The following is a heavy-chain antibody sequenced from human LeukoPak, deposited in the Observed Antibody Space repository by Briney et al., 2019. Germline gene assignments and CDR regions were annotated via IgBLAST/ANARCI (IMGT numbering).Heavy chain of an antibody. V-gene: IGHV5-51*01. CDR2: IYPGDSDT. CDR1: GYTFAGYW. Sequence: LGESLKISCKGSGYTFAGYWIAWVRQMPGKGLGWMGIIYPGDSDTRYSPSFQGQVTISADKSISTAYLQWSSLKASDTAMYYCARQDGRALYYFDHWGQGALVTVSS. CDR3: ARQDGRALYYFDH. D-gene: IGHD5-24*01. J-gene: IGHJ4*02.